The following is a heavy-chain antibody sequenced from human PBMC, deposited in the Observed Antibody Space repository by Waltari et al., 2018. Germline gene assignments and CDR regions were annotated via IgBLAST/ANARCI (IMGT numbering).Heavy chain of an antibody. CDR3: ALNTVTVPFPY. J-gene: IGHJ4*02. V-gene: IGHV3-53*01. Sequence: EVEVVESGGGFIQPGGSLRLDCAVSGFLVSESDVSWVRQAPGKGLEWVSIVYAPGDAHYANDVKGRFTSSRDISTNTVFLHMSGLRDEDTAVYYCALNTVTVPFPYWGRGTLVTVSS. D-gene: IGHD4-17*01. CDR2: VYAPGDA. CDR1: GFLVSESD.